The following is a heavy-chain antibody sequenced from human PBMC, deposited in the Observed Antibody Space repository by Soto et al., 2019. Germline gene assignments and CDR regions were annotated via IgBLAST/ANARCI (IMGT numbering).Heavy chain of an antibody. CDR3: ATYGAIRDEPPYYFDF. V-gene: IGHV1-8*01. CDR2: MNPNNGNT. Sequence: QVQLVQSGSEVKKPGASVKVSCKTSGYTFTRYDIYWVRQATGQGLEWMGWMNPNNGNTGYAQKFQGRVTMTRNPPISTAYMELSSMRSEDTAVYYCATYGAIRDEPPYYFDFLGQGTLVTVSS. D-gene: IGHD4-17*01. CDR1: GYTFTRYD. J-gene: IGHJ4*02.